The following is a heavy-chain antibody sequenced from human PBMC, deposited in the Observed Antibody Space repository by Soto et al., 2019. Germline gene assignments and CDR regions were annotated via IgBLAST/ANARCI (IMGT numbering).Heavy chain of an antibody. Sequence: PGGSLRLSCAASGFTFSSYGMHWVRQAPGKGLEWVAVIWYDGSNKYYADSVKGRFTISRDNAKNTLYLQMNSLRAEDTAVYYCARDTALFWSGYYTGFDYWGQGTLVTVSS. CDR1: GFTFSSYG. V-gene: IGHV3-33*01. CDR2: IWYDGSNK. D-gene: IGHD3-3*01. CDR3: ARDTALFWSGYYTGFDY. J-gene: IGHJ4*02.